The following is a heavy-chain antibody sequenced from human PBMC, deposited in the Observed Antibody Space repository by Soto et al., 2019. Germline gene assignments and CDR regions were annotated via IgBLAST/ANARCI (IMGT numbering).Heavy chain of an antibody. J-gene: IGHJ6*02. D-gene: IGHD1-20*01. CDR1: GFSLTSPAMS. V-gene: IGHV2-70*13. CDR2: IARDDDDN. CDR3: ARSIRGPRRFNGMDV. Sequence: SGPTLVNPTETVTLTCTFSGFSLTSPAMSVSWIRQPPGKDVKWLAHIARDDDDNYSSTSLKTRLTISKDTRKNQVVLTMANMDPADTGTYYCARSIRGPRRFNGMDVWGQGTTVTVSS.